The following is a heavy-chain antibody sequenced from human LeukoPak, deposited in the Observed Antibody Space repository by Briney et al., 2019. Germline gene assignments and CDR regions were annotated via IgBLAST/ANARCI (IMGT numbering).Heavy chain of an antibody. V-gene: IGHV4-59*01. Sequence: SETLSLTCTVSGGSISSYYWSWIRQPPGKGLEWIGYIYYSGSTNYNPSLKSRVTISLDTSKNQFSLKLSSVTAADTAVYYCARVLDGGDAFDIWGQGTMVTVSS. CDR1: GGSISSYY. D-gene: IGHD2-15*01. CDR3: ARVLDGGDAFDI. CDR2: IYYSGST. J-gene: IGHJ3*02.